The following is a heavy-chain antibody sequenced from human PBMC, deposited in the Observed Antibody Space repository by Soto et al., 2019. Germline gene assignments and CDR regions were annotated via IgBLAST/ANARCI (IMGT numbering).Heavy chain of an antibody. CDR1: GFTFSSYS. J-gene: IGHJ6*04. CDR3: GREGPADMPLNV. Sequence: GGSLRLSCAASGFTFSSYSMNWVRQAPGKGLEWVSSISSSSSYIYYADSVKGRFTISRDNAKNSLYLQMNSLRAEDTAVYYCGREGPADMPLNVWGKGTTVTVSS. D-gene: IGHD2-2*01. V-gene: IGHV3-21*01. CDR2: ISSSSSYI.